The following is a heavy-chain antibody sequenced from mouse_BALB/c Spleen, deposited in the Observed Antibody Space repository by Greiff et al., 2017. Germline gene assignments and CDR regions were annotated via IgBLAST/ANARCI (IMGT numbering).Heavy chain of an antibody. CDR2: ISGGSSTI. J-gene: IGHJ2*01. D-gene: IGHD2-1*01. CDR3: ARGGGNYGYFDY. Sequence: KLVEPGGGLVQPGGSRKLSCAASESIFSAFGFHWVSKAPEKGLDWGAYISGGSSTIYYADTVKGRFTISRDNPKNTLFLQMTSLRSEDTAMYYCARGGGNYGYFDYWGQGTTLTVSS. CDR1: ESIFSAFG. V-gene: IGHV5-17*02.